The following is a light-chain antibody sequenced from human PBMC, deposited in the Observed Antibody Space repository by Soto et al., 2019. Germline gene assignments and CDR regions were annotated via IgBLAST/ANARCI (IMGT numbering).Light chain of an antibody. V-gene: IGKV2-28*01. CDR1: QSLLHSNGYNY. CDR3: IQALQTPYT. Sequence: DIVMTQSPLSLSVTPGEPASISCRSSQSLLHSNGYNYLDWYLQKPGQSPQLLIYLGSNRASGVPDRFSGSGSGTDFTLKISRVEAEDVGVYYCIQALQTPYTFGQGTKLEIK. CDR2: LGS. J-gene: IGKJ2*01.